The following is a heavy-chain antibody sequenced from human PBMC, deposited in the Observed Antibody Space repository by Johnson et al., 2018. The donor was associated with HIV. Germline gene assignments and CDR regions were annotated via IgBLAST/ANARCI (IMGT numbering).Heavy chain of an antibody. CDR1: GFTFDDYA. CDR3: AKETLVLGAFDI. Sequence: VQLVESGGGLVQPGRSLRLSCAASGFTFDDYAMHWVRQAPGKGLEWVSGISWNSGSIGYADSVKGRSTISRDNAKNSLYLQMNSLRAEDTALYYCAKETLVLGAFDIWGQGTMVTVSS. J-gene: IGHJ3*02. CDR2: ISWNSGSI. D-gene: IGHD6-6*01. V-gene: IGHV3-9*01.